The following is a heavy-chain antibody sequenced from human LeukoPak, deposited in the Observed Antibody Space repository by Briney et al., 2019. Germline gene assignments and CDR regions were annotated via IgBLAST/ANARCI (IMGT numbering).Heavy chain of an antibody. CDR3: AREEAGTEYNY. Sequence: GGSLRLSCAASGFTFSSYEMNWVRQAPGKGLEWVSRINSDGSSTSYADSVKGRFTISRDNAKNTLYLQMNSLRAEDTAVYYCAREEAGTEYNYWGQGTLVTVSS. CDR1: GFTFSSYE. J-gene: IGHJ4*02. V-gene: IGHV3-74*01. D-gene: IGHD1-7*01. CDR2: INSDGSST.